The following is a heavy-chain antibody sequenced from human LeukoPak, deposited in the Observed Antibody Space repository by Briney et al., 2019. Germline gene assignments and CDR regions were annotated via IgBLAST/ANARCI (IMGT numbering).Heavy chain of an antibody. CDR2: ISYSGST. D-gene: IGHD6-19*01. J-gene: IGHJ4*02. Sequence: GSLRLSCAVSGFTFNSYAMNWVRQPPGKGLEWIGSISYSGSTYYNPSLKSRVTVSVDTSKNQFSLKLSSVTAADTAVYYCARTIAVAGPPSFDYWGQGTLVTVSS. CDR1: GFTFNSYA. V-gene: IGHV4-39*01. CDR3: ARTIAVAGPPSFDY.